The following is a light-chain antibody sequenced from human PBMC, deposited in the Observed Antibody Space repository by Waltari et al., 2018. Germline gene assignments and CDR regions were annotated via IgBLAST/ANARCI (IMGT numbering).Light chain of an antibody. Sequence: SYVLTQPPSASVATGETARITCGGDNVGSKSVHWYQHKPGQAPLLVVYDDTARPSGIPDRFSASNSGNTATLTISRVENGDEADYYCQVWDTTSDRVVFGGGTKLTVL. V-gene: IGLV3-21*02. CDR3: QVWDTTSDRVV. J-gene: IGLJ2*01. CDR2: DDT. CDR1: NVGSKS.